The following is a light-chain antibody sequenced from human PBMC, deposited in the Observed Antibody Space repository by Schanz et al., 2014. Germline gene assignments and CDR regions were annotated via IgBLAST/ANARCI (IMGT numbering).Light chain of an antibody. V-gene: IGKV1-5*01. CDR3: QHLNSYPPMYT. J-gene: IGKJ2*01. CDR1: QSISYW. CDR2: DAS. Sequence: GDRVTITCLASQSISYWLAWYQQKPGKAPKLLMFDASRLESGVPARFSGSGSGTDFTLTISSLQPEDFATYYCQHLNSYPPMYTFGQGTKLEIK.